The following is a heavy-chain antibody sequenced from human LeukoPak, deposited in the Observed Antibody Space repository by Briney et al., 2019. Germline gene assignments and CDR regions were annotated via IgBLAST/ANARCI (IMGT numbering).Heavy chain of an antibody. Sequence: KPGGSLRLSCAASGFTFSSYGMHWVRQAPGKGLEWVAFIRYDGSNKYYADSVKGRFTISRDNSKNTLYLQMNSLRAEDTAVYYCARDRIVVVPAAIFGDAFDIWGQGTMVTVSS. J-gene: IGHJ3*02. V-gene: IGHV3-30*02. CDR2: IRYDGSNK. CDR3: ARDRIVVVPAAIFGDAFDI. CDR1: GFTFSSYG. D-gene: IGHD2-2*02.